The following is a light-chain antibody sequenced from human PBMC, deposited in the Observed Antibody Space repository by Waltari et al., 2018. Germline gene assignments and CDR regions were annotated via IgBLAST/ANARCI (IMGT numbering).Light chain of an antibody. CDR2: GYS. J-gene: IGLJ2*01. CDR1: SSNIGAGYE. Sequence: HSVLTQPPSVSGAPGQRVTISCTGSSSNIGAGYEVHWYQQLPGVAPKLLIYGYSSRPSGVPDRFSGSKSGTSASLAITGLQAEDEADYYCQSFDSSLSGVVFGGGTKLTVL. V-gene: IGLV1-40*01. CDR3: QSFDSSLSGVV.